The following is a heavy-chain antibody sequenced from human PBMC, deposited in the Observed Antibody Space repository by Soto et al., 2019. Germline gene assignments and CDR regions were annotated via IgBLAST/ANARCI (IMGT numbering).Heavy chain of an antibody. J-gene: IGHJ4*02. CDR1: GYSFPGYY. D-gene: IGHD6-19*01. Sequence: QVQLVQSGAKVKKPGASVMVSCKTSGYSFPGYYMHWVRQAPGQGPEWIGWINPSSGGTKYAQRFQFRGTMTRHPCISTANLEPSSLKSDDPAVYYRARVGVPVSDWASSGLALDYWGQGTLVTVTS. V-gene: IGHV1-2*02. CDR3: ARVGVPVSDWASSGLALDY. CDR2: INPSSGGT.